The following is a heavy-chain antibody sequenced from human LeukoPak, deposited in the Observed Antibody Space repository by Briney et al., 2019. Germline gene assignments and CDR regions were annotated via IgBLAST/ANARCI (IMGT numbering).Heavy chain of an antibody. CDR3: VRGCSSTSCYPFDY. CDR1: GFTFSNYW. Sequence: GGSLRLSCAASGFTFSNYWMHWFRQAPGKGLVWVSRINYDGSTNYADSVKGRFTISRDNARNTLYMQMNSLRAEDTAVYYCVRGCSSTSCYPFDYWGQGTLVTVSS. CDR2: INYDGST. J-gene: IGHJ4*02. D-gene: IGHD2-2*01. V-gene: IGHV3-74*01.